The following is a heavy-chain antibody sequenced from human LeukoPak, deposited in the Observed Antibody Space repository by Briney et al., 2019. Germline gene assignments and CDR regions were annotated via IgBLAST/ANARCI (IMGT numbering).Heavy chain of an antibody. J-gene: IGHJ4*02. V-gene: IGHV3-7*01. CDR3: AKYRLIWLPAPVFDY. Sequence: GGSLRLSCAASGFTFSSYWMTWVRQAPGKGLEWVANIKEDGSETYYVDSVKGRFTISRDHAKNSLFLQMNSLRADDTAVYYCAKYRLIWLPAPVFDYWGQGTLVTVSS. D-gene: IGHD5-12*01. CDR1: GFTFSSYW. CDR2: IKEDGSET.